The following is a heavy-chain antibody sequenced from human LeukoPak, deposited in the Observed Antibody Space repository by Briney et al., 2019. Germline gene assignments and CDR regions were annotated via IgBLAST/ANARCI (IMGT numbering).Heavy chain of an antibody. J-gene: IGHJ4*02. CDR3: AKENWPTVTSPGRTSFDY. CDR2: TVSGGSPNT. V-gene: IGHV3-23*01. D-gene: IGHD4-17*01. CDR1: GFYFTNYS. Sequence: GGSLRLSCAASGFYFTNYSMSWVRQAPGKGLEWVSATVSGGSPNTYHADSAKGRFTISRDNSKNTLFLQMNSLRAEDTAVYYCAKENWPTVTSPGRTSFDYWGQGTLVTVSP.